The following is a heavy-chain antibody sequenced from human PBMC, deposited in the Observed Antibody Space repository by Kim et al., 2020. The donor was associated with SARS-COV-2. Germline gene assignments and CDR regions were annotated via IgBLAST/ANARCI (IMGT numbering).Heavy chain of an antibody. D-gene: IGHD5-18*01. J-gene: IGHJ4*02. CDR3: ASPGYHS. CDR2: YTGST. V-gene: IGHV4-59*01. Sequence: YTGSTNYHPSLKSRVTISVDTSKNQFSLKLSSVTAADTAVYYCASPGYHSWGQGTLVTVSS.